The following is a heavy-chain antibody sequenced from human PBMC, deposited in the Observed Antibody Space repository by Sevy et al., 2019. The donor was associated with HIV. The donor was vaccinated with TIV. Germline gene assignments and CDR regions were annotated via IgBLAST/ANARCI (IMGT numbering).Heavy chain of an antibody. Sequence: GGSLRLSCAASGFTFNNYAMSRVRQAPRKGLEGKGLEWVSSIRGGGGGTYYADSVRGRFTISRGNSKNTLYLQVNSMRVEDTAVYYCAKHYIHDIADGWYFDLWGRGTLVTVSS. V-gene: IGHV3-23*01. CDR1: GFTFNNYA. J-gene: IGHJ2*01. CDR2: IRGGGGGT. CDR3: AKHYIHDIADGWYFDL. D-gene: IGHD6-13*01.